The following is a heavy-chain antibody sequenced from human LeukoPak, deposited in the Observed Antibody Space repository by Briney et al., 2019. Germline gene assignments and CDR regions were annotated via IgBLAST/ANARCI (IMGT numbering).Heavy chain of an antibody. CDR1: GGSISSYY. D-gene: IGHD3-10*01. V-gene: IGHV4-59*01. J-gene: IGHJ6*03. CDR3: ARGKGVRGVKYYYYMDV. Sequence: RPSETLSLTCTVSGGSISSYYWSWIRQPPGKGLEWIGYIYYSGSTNYNPSLKSRVTISVDTSKNQFSLKLSSVTAADTAVYYCARGKGVRGVKYYYYMDVWGKGTTVTVSS. CDR2: IYYSGST.